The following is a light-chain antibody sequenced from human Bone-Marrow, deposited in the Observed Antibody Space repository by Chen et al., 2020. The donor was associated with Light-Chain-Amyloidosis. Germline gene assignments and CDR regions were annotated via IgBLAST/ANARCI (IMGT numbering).Light chain of an antibody. CDR1: DLPTKY. V-gene: IGLV3-25*03. CDR2: RDT. J-gene: IGLJ2*01. CDR3: QSADSSGTYEVI. Sequence: SYELTQPPSVSVSPGQTARITCSGDDLPTKYAYGYQQKPGQAPVLVINRDTERPSGSSERFSGSGSGTTATLAISGVQAADEADDHCQSADSSGTYEVIFGGGTKLTVL.